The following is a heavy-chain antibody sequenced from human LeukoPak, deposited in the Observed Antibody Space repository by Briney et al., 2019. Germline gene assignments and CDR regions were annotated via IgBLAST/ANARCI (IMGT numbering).Heavy chain of an antibody. J-gene: IGHJ5*02. D-gene: IGHD6-6*01. CDR2: IIPIFGTA. CDR3: ARGPEYSSSSMSGWFDP. V-gene: IGHV1-69*13. Sequence: SVKVSCKASGGTFSSYAISWVRQAPGQGLEWMGGIIPIFGTANYAQKFQGRVTITADESTSTAYMELSSLRSEDTAVYYCARGPEYSSSSMSGWFDPWGQGTLVTVSS. CDR1: GGTFSSYA.